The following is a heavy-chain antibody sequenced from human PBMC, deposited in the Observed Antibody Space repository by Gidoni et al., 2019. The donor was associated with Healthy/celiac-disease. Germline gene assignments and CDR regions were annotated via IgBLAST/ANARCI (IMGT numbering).Heavy chain of an antibody. V-gene: IGHV4-61*02. CDR2: IYTSGST. CDR1: GGSISSGSYY. Sequence: QVQLQESGPGLVKPSQTRSLTCTVAGGSISSGSYYWRWIRQPAGKGLEWIGRIYTSGSTNYTPSLKSRVTISVDTSKNQFSLKLSSVTAADTAVYYCARDSYYGNWFDPWGQGTLVTVSS. CDR3: ARDSYYGNWFDP. D-gene: IGHD1-26*01. J-gene: IGHJ5*02.